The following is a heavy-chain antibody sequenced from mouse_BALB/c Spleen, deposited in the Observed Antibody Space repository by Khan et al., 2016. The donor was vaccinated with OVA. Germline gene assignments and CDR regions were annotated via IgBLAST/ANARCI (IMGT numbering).Heavy chain of an antibody. Sequence: QVQLQQSGAELVRPGVSVKLSCKGSGYTFTDFAMHWVKQRHAKSLEWIGVISTYYGAATYNQKFKGKATMTVDKSSSTAYMELARLTSDDSAIYYCSRGGGNSRFAYWGQGTLVTVSA. CDR1: GYTFTDFA. CDR3: SRGGGNSRFAY. V-gene: IGHV1S137*01. CDR2: ISTYYGAA. J-gene: IGHJ3*01. D-gene: IGHD2-1*01.